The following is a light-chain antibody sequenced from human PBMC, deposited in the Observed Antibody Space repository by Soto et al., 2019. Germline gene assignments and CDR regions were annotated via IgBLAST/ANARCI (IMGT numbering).Light chain of an antibody. CDR3: SSHTTTSTRI. CDR1: SSDVGGYRY. CDR2: EVS. V-gene: IGLV2-14*01. J-gene: IGLJ1*01. Sequence: LTQPASVSGSPGQSITISCTGTSSDVGGYRYVSWYQQHPFKAPKLMIYEVSNRPSGVSNRFSGSKSGNTASLTISGLQAGDEADYYCSSHTTTSTRIFGTGTKVTVL.